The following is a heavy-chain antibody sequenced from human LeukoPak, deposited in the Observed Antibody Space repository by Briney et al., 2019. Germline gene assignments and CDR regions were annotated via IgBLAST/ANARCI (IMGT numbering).Heavy chain of an antibody. CDR1: GGSISSYY. V-gene: IGHV4-59*01. CDR3: ARDFSAMATGLFDY. Sequence: SETLSLTCTVSGGSISSYYWSWIRQPPGKGLEWIGYIYHSGSTNYNPSLKSRVTISVDTSKNQFSLKLSSVTAADTAVYYCARDFSAMATGLFDYWGQGTLVTVSS. D-gene: IGHD5-18*01. CDR2: IYHSGST. J-gene: IGHJ4*02.